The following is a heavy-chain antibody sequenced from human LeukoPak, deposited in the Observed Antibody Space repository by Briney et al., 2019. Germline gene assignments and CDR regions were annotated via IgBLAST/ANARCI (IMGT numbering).Heavy chain of an antibody. J-gene: IGHJ4*02. CDR3: AKESGYCSGGSCYSEYYFDY. D-gene: IGHD2-15*01. V-gene: IGHV3-23*01. CDR1: RFTFSSYA. Sequence: GGSLRLSCAASRFTFSSYAMSWVRQAPGKGLEWVSGIRGSGGSTYYADSVKGRFTISRDNSKNTLYLQMNRQRAEDTAVYYCAKESGYCSGGSCYSEYYFDYWGQGTLVTVSS. CDR2: IRGSGGST.